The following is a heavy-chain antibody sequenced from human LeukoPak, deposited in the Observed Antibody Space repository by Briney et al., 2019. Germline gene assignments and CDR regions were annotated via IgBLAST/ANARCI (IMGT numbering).Heavy chain of an antibody. Sequence: ASVKVSCKASGYTFTGYYIHWVRQAPGQGLEWMGWIDPNSGGTNYAQKFQGRVTLTRDTSISTVYMELSRLRFDDTAVYYCARLVSYWGQGILVTVSS. CDR2: IDPNSGGT. J-gene: IGHJ4*02. D-gene: IGHD2-8*02. CDR1: GYTFTGYY. CDR3: ARLVSY. V-gene: IGHV1-2*02.